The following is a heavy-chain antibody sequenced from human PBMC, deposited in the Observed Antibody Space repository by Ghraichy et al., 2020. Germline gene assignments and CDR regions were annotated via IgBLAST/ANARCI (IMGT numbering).Heavy chain of an antibody. D-gene: IGHD2-2*01. CDR3: ASLLRLAYCTRTSCLGLSGFDP. Sequence: SETLSLTCTSPGGSTSSSSYNWGWIRQPPGKRLQWPGSLYYSASTSYHPSPKRRVTVSVDTSKNQFSLRLTSVTSADTAVYYCASLLRLAYCTRTSCLGLSGFDPWGQGTLVTVSS. CDR1: GGSTSSSSYN. CDR2: LYYSAST. V-gene: IGHV4-39*01. J-gene: IGHJ5*02.